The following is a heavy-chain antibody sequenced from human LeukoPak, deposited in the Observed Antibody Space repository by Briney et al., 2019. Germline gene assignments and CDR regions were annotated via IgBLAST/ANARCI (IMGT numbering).Heavy chain of an antibody. V-gene: IGHV4-34*01. D-gene: IGHD6-6*01. CDR3: ARGIWSSSSFGY. Sequence: SETLSLTCAVHGGSFSGYYWTWIRRPPGEGLEWIGVLTYDGTTHYNPSLKSRITISIDTSKNHFSLNLTSVPAADTAVYYCARGIWSSSSFGYWGQGTLVTVSS. CDR2: LTYDGTT. J-gene: IGHJ4*02. CDR1: GGSFSGYY.